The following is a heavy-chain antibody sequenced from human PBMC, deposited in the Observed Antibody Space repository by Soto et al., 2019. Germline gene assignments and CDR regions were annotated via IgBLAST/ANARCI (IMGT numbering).Heavy chain of an antibody. CDR3: ARDGNYVDY. CDR2: ISYDGSNK. D-gene: IGHD1-26*01. Sequence: HPGGSLRLSCAASGFTFSSYAVHWVRQAPGKGLEWVAVISYDGSNKYYADSVKGRFTISRDNSKNTLYLQMNSLRAEDTAVYYCARDGNYVDYWGQGTLVTVSS. J-gene: IGHJ4*02. V-gene: IGHV3-30-3*01. CDR1: GFTFSSYA.